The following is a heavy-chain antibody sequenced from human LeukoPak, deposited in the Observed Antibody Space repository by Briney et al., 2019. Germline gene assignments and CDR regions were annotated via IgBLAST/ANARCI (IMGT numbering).Heavy chain of an antibody. CDR3: ARGAKGTYYDILTGLKSAFDI. CDR1: GFTFSSYA. Sequence: PGRSLRLSCAASGFTFSSYAMHWVRQAPGKGLEWVAVISHDGSNKYYADSVKGRFTISRDNSKNTLYLQMNSLRAEDTAVYYCARGAKGTYYDILTGLKSAFDIWGQGTMVTVSS. V-gene: IGHV3-30-3*01. D-gene: IGHD3-9*01. J-gene: IGHJ3*02. CDR2: ISHDGSNK.